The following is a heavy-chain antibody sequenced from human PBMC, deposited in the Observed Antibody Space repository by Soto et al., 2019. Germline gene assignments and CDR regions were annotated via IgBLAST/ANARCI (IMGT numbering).Heavy chain of an antibody. V-gene: IGHV3-23*01. CDR1: GFTFSSYA. CDR2: ISGRGGST. J-gene: IGHJ6*02. CDR3: AKGFYYGMDV. Sequence: EEQLLQSGGGLAQPGGSLRVSCTASGFTFSSYAMTWVRQAPGKGLVWVSAISGRGGSTYYADSVKGRFTISRDNSNNTRYRQMTSRRAEDTAVYYCAKGFYYGMDVWGQGTTVTVSS.